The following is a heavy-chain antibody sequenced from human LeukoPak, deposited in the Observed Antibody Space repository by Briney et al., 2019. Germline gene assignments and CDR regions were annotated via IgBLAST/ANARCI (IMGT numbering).Heavy chain of an antibody. V-gene: IGHV1-8*01. CDR1: GYTFTSYD. CDR3: AIRYGSGEKYYYYYYMDV. Sequence: ASVKVSCKASGYTFTSYDINWVRQATGQGLEWMGWMNPNSGNTGYAQKFQGRVTMTRNTSISTAYMELSSLRSEDTAVHYCAIRYGSGEKYYYYYYMDVWAKGPRSPSP. CDR2: MNPNSGNT. J-gene: IGHJ6*03. D-gene: IGHD3-10*01.